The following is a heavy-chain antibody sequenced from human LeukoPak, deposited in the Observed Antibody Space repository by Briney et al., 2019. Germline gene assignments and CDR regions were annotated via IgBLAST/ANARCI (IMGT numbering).Heavy chain of an antibody. CDR2: IYYSGST. Sequence: SETLSLTCTVSGYSISSGYYWGWIRQPPGKGLEWIGYIYYSGSTNYNPSLKSRVTISVDTSKNQFSLKLSSVTAADTAVYYCVGGYSYVHWGQGTLVTVSS. CDR1: GYSISSGYY. V-gene: IGHV4-61*05. CDR3: VGGYSYVH. J-gene: IGHJ4*02. D-gene: IGHD5-18*01.